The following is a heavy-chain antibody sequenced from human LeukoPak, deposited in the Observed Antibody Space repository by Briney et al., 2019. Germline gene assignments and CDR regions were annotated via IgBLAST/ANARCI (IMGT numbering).Heavy chain of an antibody. CDR2: ISYDGSNK. CDR3: AKDSAVAGMGYYYGMDV. Sequence: GRSLRLSCAASGFTFSSYGMHWVRQAPGKGLEWVAVISYDGSNKYYADSVKGRFTISRDNSENTLYLQMNSLRAEDTAVYYCAKDSAVAGMGYYYGMDVWGQGTTVTVSS. CDR1: GFTFSSYG. J-gene: IGHJ6*02. D-gene: IGHD6-19*01. V-gene: IGHV3-30*18.